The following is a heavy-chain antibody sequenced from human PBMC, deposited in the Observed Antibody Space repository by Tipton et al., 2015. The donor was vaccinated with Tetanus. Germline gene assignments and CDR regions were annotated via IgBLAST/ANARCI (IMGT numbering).Heavy chain of an antibody. Sequence: SLRLSCAASGFTFNTIWMYWVRQAPGKGLEWVGRVRSKADGGTTEYAAPVKGRFTISRDDSKNTVYMQMNSLKDEDTAIYYCTRVNTRDSFDFWGRGTMVTVSS. CDR2: VRSKADGGTT. V-gene: IGHV3-15*07. D-gene: IGHD3-22*01. CDR3: TRVNTRDSFDF. J-gene: IGHJ3*01. CDR1: GFTFNTIW.